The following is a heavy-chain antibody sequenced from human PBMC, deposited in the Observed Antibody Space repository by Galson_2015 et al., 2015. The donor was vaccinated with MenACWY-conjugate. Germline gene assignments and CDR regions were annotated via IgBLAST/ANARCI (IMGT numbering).Heavy chain of an antibody. Sequence: SETLSLTCTVSGDSISPFHWSWVRQPPGKGLDWIGFIYYTGRANYNPSLKSRVTISIDTSKNQFSLELTSVTAADTAFYYCARHAAFTSAWPPWYFDLWGPGTLVTVSS. CDR2: IYYTGRA. J-gene: IGHJ2*01. CDR1: GDSISPFH. CDR3: ARHAAFTSAWPPWYFDL. D-gene: IGHD2-2*01. V-gene: IGHV4-59*08.